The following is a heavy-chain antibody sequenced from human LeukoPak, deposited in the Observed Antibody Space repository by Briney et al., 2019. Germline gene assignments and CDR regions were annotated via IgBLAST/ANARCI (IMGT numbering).Heavy chain of an antibody. CDR3: AKDTSYDYGDYYFDY. Sequence: GGSLRLSCAASGFTFSSYAMGWVRQAPGKGLEWVSAISGSGVTTHYAGSVKGRFTISRDNSKNTLYLQMNSLRAEDTAVYYCAKDTSYDYGDYYFDYWGQGTLVTVSS. V-gene: IGHV3-23*01. J-gene: IGHJ4*02. CDR2: ISGSGVTT. D-gene: IGHD4-17*01. CDR1: GFTFSSYA.